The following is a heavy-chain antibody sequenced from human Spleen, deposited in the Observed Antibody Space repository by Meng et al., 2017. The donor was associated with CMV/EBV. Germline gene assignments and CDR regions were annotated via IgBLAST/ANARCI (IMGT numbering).Heavy chain of an antibody. CDR3: ARRRGPKGSGWFDY. Sequence: GELQQWGAGLLKPWETLSLTCAVYGGSFSGYYWSWIRQPPGKGLEWIGEINHSGSTNYNPSLKSRVTISVDTSKNQFSLKLSSVTAADTAVYYCARRRGPKGSGWFDYWGQGTLVTVSS. V-gene: IGHV4-34*01. CDR2: INHSGST. CDR1: GGSFSGYY. J-gene: IGHJ4*02. D-gene: IGHD6-19*01.